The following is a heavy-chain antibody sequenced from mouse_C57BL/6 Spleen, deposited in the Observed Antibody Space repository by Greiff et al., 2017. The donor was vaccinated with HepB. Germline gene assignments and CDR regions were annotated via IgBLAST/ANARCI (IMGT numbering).Heavy chain of an antibody. CDR1: GYTFTSYL. D-gene: IGHD1-1*01. CDR2: IHPSDSDT. V-gene: IGHV1-74*01. J-gene: IGHJ4*01. CDR3: AIGGSLRDYAMDY. Sequence: QQSCKASGYTFTSYLMHWVKQRPGQGLEWIGRIHPSDSDTNYNQKFKGKATLTVDKSSSTAYMQLSSLTSEDSAVYYCAIGGSLRDYAMDYWGQGTSVTVSS.